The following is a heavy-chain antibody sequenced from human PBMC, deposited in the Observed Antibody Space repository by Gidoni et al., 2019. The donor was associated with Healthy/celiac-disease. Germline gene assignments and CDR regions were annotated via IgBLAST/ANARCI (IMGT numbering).Heavy chain of an antibody. D-gene: IGHD6-13*01. CDR2: IRSKAYGGTT. Sequence: EVQLVESGGGLVQPGRSLRLSCTASGFTFGDYAMSWVRQAPGKGLEWVGFIRSKAYGGTTEYAASVKGRFTISRDDSKSIAYLQMNSLKTEDTAVYYCTRDGLGSSWYKSWYFDLWGRGTLVTVSS. J-gene: IGHJ2*01. CDR3: TRDGLGSSWYKSWYFDL. CDR1: GFTFGDYA. V-gene: IGHV3-49*04.